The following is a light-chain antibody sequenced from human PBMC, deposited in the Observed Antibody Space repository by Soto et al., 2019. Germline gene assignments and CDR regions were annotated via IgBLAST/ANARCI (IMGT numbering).Light chain of an antibody. CDR3: QQYNNWSPLT. V-gene: IGKV3-15*01. J-gene: IGKJ4*01. CDR2: GAS. Sequence: EIVMTQSPATLSVSPGERATLSCRASQSVNSNLAWYQQKPGQAPRLLIYGASTRATGLPARFSGGGSGTEFTLTISSLQSEDFGVYYCQQYNNWSPLTFGGGTKVDIK. CDR1: QSVNSN.